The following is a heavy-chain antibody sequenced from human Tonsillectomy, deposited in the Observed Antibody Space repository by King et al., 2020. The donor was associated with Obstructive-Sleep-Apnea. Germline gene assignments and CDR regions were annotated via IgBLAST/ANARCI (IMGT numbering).Heavy chain of an antibody. J-gene: IGHJ4*02. CDR1: GFTVSSNY. D-gene: IGHD1-7*01. CDR2: IYAGGSI. CDR3: ARVHIGYNWDYDGLYYFDY. V-gene: IGHV3-66*01. Sequence: VQLVESGGGLVQPGGSLRLSCAASGFTVSSNYMSWVRQAPGKGLEWVSVIYAGGSIYYADSVKGRFTISRDNSKNTLDLQMNSLRAEDSAVYYCARVHIGYNWDYDGLYYFDYWGQGTLVTVSS.